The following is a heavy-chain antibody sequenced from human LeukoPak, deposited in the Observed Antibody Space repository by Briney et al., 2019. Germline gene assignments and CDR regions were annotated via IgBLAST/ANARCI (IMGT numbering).Heavy chain of an antibody. J-gene: IGHJ4*02. V-gene: IGHV1-69*05. CDR2: IIPIFGTA. CDR1: GGTFSSYA. Sequence: ASVKVSCKASGGTFSSYAIRWVRQAPGQGLEWMGGIIPIFGTANYAQKFQGRVTITTDDSTSTAYMELSSLRSEDTAVYYCARDLYSSSPFWGQGTLVTVSS. D-gene: IGHD6-6*01. CDR3: ARDLYSSSPF.